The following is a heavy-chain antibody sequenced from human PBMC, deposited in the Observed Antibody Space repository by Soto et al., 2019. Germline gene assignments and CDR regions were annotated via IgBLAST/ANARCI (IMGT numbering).Heavy chain of an antibody. Sequence: QVQLQESGPGLVKPSQTLSLTCTVSGGSISSGGYYWSWLRQNPGKGLEWIGYIYYSGSTYSNPSLKSRVTITVDMSKTHFALKLSYVTAADTAVDYCASERPEECYYSYGMDVWGKGTTVTVSS. CDR2: IYYSGST. D-gene: IGHD3-3*01. CDR3: ASERPEECYYSYGMDV. J-gene: IGHJ6*04. V-gene: IGHV4-31*03. CDR1: GGSISSGGYY.